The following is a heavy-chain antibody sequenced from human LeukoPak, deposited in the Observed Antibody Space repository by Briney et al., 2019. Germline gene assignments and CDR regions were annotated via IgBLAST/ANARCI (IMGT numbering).Heavy chain of an antibody. Sequence: ASVKVSCKASGYTFTAYYIHWVRQAPGQGLEWMGWINPNSGGTNYAQKFQGRVTMTRDTSISTAYMELSRLRSDDTAVYYCARVYLTVTTGVIYFDYWGQGTLVTVSS. D-gene: IGHD4-17*01. CDR3: ARVYLTVTTGVIYFDY. V-gene: IGHV1-2*02. CDR1: GYTFTAYY. J-gene: IGHJ4*02. CDR2: INPNSGGT.